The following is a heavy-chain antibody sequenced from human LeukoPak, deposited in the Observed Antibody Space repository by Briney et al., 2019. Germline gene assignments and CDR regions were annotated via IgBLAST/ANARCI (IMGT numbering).Heavy chain of an antibody. D-gene: IGHD6-19*01. CDR2: IYSGGST. V-gene: IGHV3-53*01. CDR1: GFTVRSNE. Sequence: GGSLTLSWAASGFTVRSNEMSWVRQASGKGLEWVSVIYSGGSTYYADSVKGRFTISRDNSKNTLYLQMNSLRAEDTAVYYCARSIPETYRSGWYHDYWGQGTLVTVSS. J-gene: IGHJ4*02. CDR3: ARSIPETYRSGWYHDY.